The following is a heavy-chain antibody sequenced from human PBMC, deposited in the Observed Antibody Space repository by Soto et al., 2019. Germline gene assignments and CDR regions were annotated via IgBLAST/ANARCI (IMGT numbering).Heavy chain of an antibody. CDR1: GGTFSSYA. D-gene: IGHD6-13*01. Sequence: SVKVSCKASGGTFSSYAISWVRQAPGQGLEWMGGIIPIFGTANYAQKFQGRVTITADESTSTAYMELSSLRSEDTAVYYCAREGQGIAAAGTPNYYYYGMDVWGQGTTVTVSS. CDR2: IIPIFGTA. CDR3: AREGQGIAAAGTPNYYYYGMDV. V-gene: IGHV1-69*13. J-gene: IGHJ6*02.